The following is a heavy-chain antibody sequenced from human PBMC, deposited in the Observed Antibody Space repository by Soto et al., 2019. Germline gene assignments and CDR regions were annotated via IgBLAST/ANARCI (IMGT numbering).Heavy chain of an antibody. CDR1: GGSISSYY. CDR2: IYTSGST. CDR3: ARDDGLSSTNVKAFDI. D-gene: IGHD2-2*01. J-gene: IGHJ3*02. Sequence: PSETLSLTCTVSGGSISSYYWSWIRQPAGRGLEWIGRIYTSGSTNYNPSLKSRVTMSVDTSKNQFSLKLSSVTAADTAVYYCARDDGLSSTNVKAFDIWGQGTKVTVSS. V-gene: IGHV4-4*07.